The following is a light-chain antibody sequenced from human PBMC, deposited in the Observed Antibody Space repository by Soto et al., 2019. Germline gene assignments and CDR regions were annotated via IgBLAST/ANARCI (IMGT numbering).Light chain of an antibody. CDR2: AAS. Sequence: DIQMTQSPSSLSASLGDRVTIXXRASQGISNWLAWYQQKPEKAPKSXIYAASSLQSGVPSTFSGSGSGTDFTLTISSLQPEDFATYYCLQAYNYPLTFGGGTKVDIK. CDR3: LQAYNYPLT. J-gene: IGKJ4*01. CDR1: QGISNW. V-gene: IGKV1D-16*01.